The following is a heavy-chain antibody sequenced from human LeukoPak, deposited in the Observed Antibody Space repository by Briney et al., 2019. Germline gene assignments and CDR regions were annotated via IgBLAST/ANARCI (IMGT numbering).Heavy chain of an antibody. CDR1: GFTFSGSA. J-gene: IGHJ6*03. Sequence: PGGSLRLSCAASGFTFSGSAMHWVRQASGKGLEWVGRIRSKANSYATAYAASVKGRFTISRDDSKNTAYLQMNSLKTEDTAVYYCTRTRDGYNLFYYYYMDVWGKGTTVTVSS. CDR2: IRSKANSYAT. V-gene: IGHV3-73*01. D-gene: IGHD5-24*01. CDR3: TRTRDGYNLFYYYYMDV.